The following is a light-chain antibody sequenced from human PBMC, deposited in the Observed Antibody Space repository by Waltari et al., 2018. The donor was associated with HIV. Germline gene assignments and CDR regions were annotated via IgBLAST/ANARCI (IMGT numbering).Light chain of an antibody. CDR3: CAYASAST. CDR2: EIR. V-gene: IGLV2-23*02. J-gene: IGLJ2*01. CDR1: SIGDYDL. Sequence: QSAVTQPASVSGSPGQSITLSCTRVSIGDYDLVSWYQQHPGKVPKLLSYEIRRRPPGVSDRFSGSKSGNTASLTISGRQPEDEADYYCCAYASASTFGGGTKLTVL.